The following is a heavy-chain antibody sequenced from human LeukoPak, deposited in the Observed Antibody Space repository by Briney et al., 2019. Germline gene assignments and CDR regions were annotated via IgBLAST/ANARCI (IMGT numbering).Heavy chain of an antibody. CDR3: ARRSDDYDSSAYYH. CDR1: GYTFTSYD. Sequence: GASVKVSCKASGYTFTSYDINWVRQATGQGLEWMGWMSPKSGNTGFAQKFQGRVTITRDTSISTAYMELSSLTSEDTAVYYCARRSDDYDSSAYYHWGQGTLVTVSS. D-gene: IGHD3-22*01. V-gene: IGHV1-8*03. CDR2: MSPKSGNT. J-gene: IGHJ4*02.